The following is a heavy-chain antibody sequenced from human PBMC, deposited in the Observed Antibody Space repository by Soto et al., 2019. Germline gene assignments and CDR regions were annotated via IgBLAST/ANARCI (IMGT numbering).Heavy chain of an antibody. J-gene: IGHJ6*02. Sequence: GESLKISCKGSGYSFTSYWIGWVRQMPGKGLEWMGIIYPGDSDTRYSPSFQGQVTISADKSISTAYLQWSSLKASDTAMYYCARLAPYCSGGSCPIGAHYYYYYGMDVWGQGTTVTVSS. D-gene: IGHD2-15*01. CDR1: GYSFTSYW. V-gene: IGHV5-51*01. CDR2: IYPGDSDT. CDR3: ARLAPYCSGGSCPIGAHYYYYYGMDV.